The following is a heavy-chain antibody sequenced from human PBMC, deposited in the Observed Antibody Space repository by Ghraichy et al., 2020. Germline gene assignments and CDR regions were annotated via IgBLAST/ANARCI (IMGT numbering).Heavy chain of an antibody. CDR1: GFTFSGSA. CDR2: IRSKANNYAT. J-gene: IGHJ5*02. CDR3: ARRYCSDGTCYTIDP. Sequence: GGSLRLSCAASGFTFSGSAMHWVRQASGKGLEWVGRIRSKANNYATAYAESLRGRFTISRDDSKNTAYLQMNSLKTEDTAVYYCARRYCSDGTCYTIDPWGQGTLVTVSS. D-gene: IGHD2-15*01. V-gene: IGHV3-73*01.